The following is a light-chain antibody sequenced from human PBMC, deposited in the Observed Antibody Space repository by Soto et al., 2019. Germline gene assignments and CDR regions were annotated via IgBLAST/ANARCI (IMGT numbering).Light chain of an antibody. J-gene: IGKJ1*01. CDR1: QDISNY. V-gene: IGKV1-27*01. CDR2: DAS. CDR3: QKYNSAPRT. Sequence: DIQMTQSPSSLSASVGDRVTITCQASQDISNYLNWYQQKPGKAPKLLIYDASNLETGVPSRFSGSGSGTDFTLTISSLQPEDVATYYCQKYNSAPRTFGQGTKVDIK.